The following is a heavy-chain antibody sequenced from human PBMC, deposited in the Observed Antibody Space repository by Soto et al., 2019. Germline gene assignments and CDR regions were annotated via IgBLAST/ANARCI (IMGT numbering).Heavy chain of an antibody. Sequence: QVQLVQSGAEEKKPGASVKVSCKASGYTFTSYAMHLARQAPGQRLEWMGWINAGNGNTKYSQKFQGRVTITRDTSASTAYMELSSLRSEETAVYYLARSSGYYLIDVYWGQGALVTFAS. J-gene: IGHJ4*02. CDR2: INAGNGNT. V-gene: IGHV1-3*05. D-gene: IGHD3-22*01. CDR3: ARSSGYYLIDVY. CDR1: GYTFTSYA.